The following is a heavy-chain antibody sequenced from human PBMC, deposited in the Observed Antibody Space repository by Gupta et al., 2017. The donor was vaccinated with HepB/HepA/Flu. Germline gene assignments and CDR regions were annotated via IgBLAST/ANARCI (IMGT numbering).Heavy chain of an antibody. CDR3: ARDGELESHYGLDV. D-gene: IGHD1-1*01. CDR1: GFKFGIYG. Sequence: QEHLIESGGGVVQPRRSLRLSCAASGFKFGIYGMHWVRQAPGKGLEWVAVIWYDGSNINYADSVKGRFTISRDNSKNTLYLQMNGLRGEDTAVYYCARDGELESHYGLDVWGQGTTVTVSS. J-gene: IGHJ6*02. CDR2: IWYDGSNI. V-gene: IGHV3-33*01.